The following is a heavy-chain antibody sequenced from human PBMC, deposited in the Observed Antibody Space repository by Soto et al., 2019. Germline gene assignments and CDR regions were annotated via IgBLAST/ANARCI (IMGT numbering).Heavy chain of an antibody. D-gene: IGHD3-9*01. Sequence: EVQLVESGGGLVQPGGSLRLSCKGSGLTFSTYWMHWVRQAPGKGLVWVSRINGDGTSTNYADSVKGRFTISRDNAKNTLYLQMDSLRAEDTAVYYCSRAPTRYDNYLDYWGQGTLVAVSS. CDR2: INGDGTST. CDR1: GLTFSTYW. CDR3: SRAPTRYDNYLDY. J-gene: IGHJ4*02. V-gene: IGHV3-74*01.